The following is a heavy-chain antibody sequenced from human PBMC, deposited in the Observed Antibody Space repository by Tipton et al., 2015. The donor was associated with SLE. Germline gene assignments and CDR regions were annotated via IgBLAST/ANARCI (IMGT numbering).Heavy chain of an antibody. V-gene: IGHV4-59*12. D-gene: IGHD2-2*01. J-gene: IGHJ6*03. CDR2: MYFSGNT. Sequence: LRLSCAASGFTFDDYAMHWVRQAPGKGLEWIGSMYFSGNTYYNPFLRSRVTISADTSKNQFSLKLTSVTAADTAVYYCAREGCSSTSCYGYYYMDVWGKGTTVTVSS. CDR3: AREGCSSTSCYGYYYMDV. CDR1: GFTFDDYA.